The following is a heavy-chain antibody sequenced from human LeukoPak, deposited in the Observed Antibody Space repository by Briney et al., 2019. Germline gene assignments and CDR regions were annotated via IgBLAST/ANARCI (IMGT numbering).Heavy chain of an antibody. CDR2: IYYSGTT. CDR1: GGSISSTTYY. CDR3: ARASEDYYYYYMDV. V-gene: IGHV4-39*07. J-gene: IGHJ6*03. Sequence: SETLSLTCTVSGGSISSTTYYWGWIRQPPGKGLEGIGNIYYSGTTYYNPSLQSRVTISVDTSKNQFSLKLSSVTAADTAVYYCARASEDYYYYYMDVWGKGTTVTISS. D-gene: IGHD1-14*01.